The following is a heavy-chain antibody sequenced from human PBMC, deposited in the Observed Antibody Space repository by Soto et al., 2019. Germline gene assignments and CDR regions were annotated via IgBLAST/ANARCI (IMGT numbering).Heavy chain of an antibody. CDR3: ARESNSSGWYGGDWFDP. CDR1: GGTFSSYA. J-gene: IGHJ5*02. D-gene: IGHD6-19*01. CDR2: IIPIFGTA. Sequence: SVKVSCKASGGTFSSYAISWVRQAPGQGLEWMGGIIPIFGTANYAQKFQGRVTITADESTSTAYMELSSLRSEDTAVYYCARESNSSGWYGGDWFDPWGKRTLVTVSS. V-gene: IGHV1-69*13.